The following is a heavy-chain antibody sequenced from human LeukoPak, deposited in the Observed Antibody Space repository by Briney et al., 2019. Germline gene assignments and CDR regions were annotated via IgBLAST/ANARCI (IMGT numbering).Heavy chain of an antibody. CDR3: AKDPIDWGTIYFDY. CDR1: GFTFSSYA. CDR2: ISGGGGST. J-gene: IGHJ4*02. V-gene: IGHV3-23*01. D-gene: IGHD3-9*01. Sequence: GGSLRLSCAASGFTFSSYAMSWVRQAPGKGLEWVSTISGGGGSTYFAGSVKGRFTISRDNSKNTLYLQMNSLRAEDTAVYYCAKDPIDWGTIYFDYWGQGTLVTVSS.